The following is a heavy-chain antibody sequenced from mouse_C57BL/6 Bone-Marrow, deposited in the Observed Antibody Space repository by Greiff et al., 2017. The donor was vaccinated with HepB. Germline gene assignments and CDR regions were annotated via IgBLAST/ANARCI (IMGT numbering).Heavy chain of an antibody. D-gene: IGHD1-1*01. J-gene: IGHJ1*03. CDR1: GFTFSSYG. Sequence: EVKLMESGGGLVKPGGSLKLSCAASGFTFSSYGMSWVRQTPDKRLEWVATISSGGSYTYYPDSVKGRFTISRDNAKNTLYLQMSSLKSEDTAMYYCARKGTVVAHWYFDVWGTGTTVTVSS. CDR2: ISSGGSYT. CDR3: ARKGTVVAHWYFDV. V-gene: IGHV5-6*03.